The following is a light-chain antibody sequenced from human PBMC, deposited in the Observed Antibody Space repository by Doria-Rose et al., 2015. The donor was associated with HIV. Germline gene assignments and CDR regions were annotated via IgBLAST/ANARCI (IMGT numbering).Light chain of an antibody. J-gene: IGKJ1*01. Sequence: TQSPGTLSLSPWERATLSCRASQSFSSTYLAWYQQKPGQAPSLLIYDGSTRATGIPDRFSASGSGTDFTLTINRLEPEDFALYYCHQYGTSRTFGQGTKVEI. V-gene: IGKV3-20*01. CDR1: QSFSSTY. CDR2: DGS. CDR3: HQYGTSRT.